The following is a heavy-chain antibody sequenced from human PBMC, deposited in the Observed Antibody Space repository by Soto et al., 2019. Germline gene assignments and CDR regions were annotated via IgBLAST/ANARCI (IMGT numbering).Heavy chain of an antibody. J-gene: IGHJ6*02. Sequence: QVQLVESGGGVVQPGRSLRLSCAASGFTFSNYGMHWVRQAPGKGLEWVAVILNDGSNRYHADSVKDRFTISRDNSKNTLYLQMNSLRAEDTAVYYGARDDEYSGNGMDVWGHGTTVTVS. V-gene: IGHV3-33*01. CDR2: ILNDGSNR. CDR1: GFTFSNYG. CDR3: ARDDEYSGNGMDV. D-gene: IGHD3-10*01.